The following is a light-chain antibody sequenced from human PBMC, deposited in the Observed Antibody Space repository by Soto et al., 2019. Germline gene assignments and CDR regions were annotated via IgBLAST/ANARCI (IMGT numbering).Light chain of an antibody. CDR3: CSYAGRYIWI. Sequence: QSALTQPRSVSGSPGQSVTISCTGTSSDIGAYDYVSWYQQLPDKAPRIMIYDVSERPPGVPDRFSGSKSGNTASLTISGLQAEDEGDYYCCSYAGRYIWIFGGGTKLTVL. CDR2: DVS. J-gene: IGLJ2*01. CDR1: SSDIGAYDY. V-gene: IGLV2-11*01.